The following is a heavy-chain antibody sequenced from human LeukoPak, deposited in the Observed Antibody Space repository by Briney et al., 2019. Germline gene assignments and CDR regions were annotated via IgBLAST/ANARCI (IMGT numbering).Heavy chain of an antibody. CDR3: AKDTSTPYDILTGYYFDY. CDR2: ISYDGSNK. Sequence: GGSLRLSCAASGFTFSSYGMHWVRQAPGKGLEWVAVISYDGSNKYYADSVKGRFTISRDNSKNMLYLQMNSLRAEDTAVYYCAKDTSTPYDILTGYYFDYWGQGTLVTVSS. D-gene: IGHD3-9*01. J-gene: IGHJ4*02. CDR1: GFTFSSYG. V-gene: IGHV3-30*18.